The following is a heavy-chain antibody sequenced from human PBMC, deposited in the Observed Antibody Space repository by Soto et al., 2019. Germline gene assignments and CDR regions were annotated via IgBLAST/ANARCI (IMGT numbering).Heavy chain of an antibody. J-gene: IGHJ6*02. Sequence: QVQLVQSGAEVKKPGSSVRVSCKASGTIFSSYTISWVRQAPGQGLEWMGRIIPILGETNSAQKFQGRVTLTADKSTSTAYMQLNSLRLEDTAVYYCARGLGGRMDDWGQGTTVTVSS. CDR2: IIPILGET. CDR1: GTIFSSYT. V-gene: IGHV1-69*08. CDR3: ARGLGGRMDD. D-gene: IGHD3-16*01.